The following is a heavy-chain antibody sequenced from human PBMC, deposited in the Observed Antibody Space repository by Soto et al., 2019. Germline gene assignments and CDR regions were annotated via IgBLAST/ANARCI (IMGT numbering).Heavy chain of an antibody. CDR2: ISRDGSNE. D-gene: IGHD3-10*01. V-gene: IGHV3-30-3*01. CDR1: GFTFSSYL. J-gene: IGHJ4*02. Sequence: QVQLVESGGGVVRPGRSLRLSCATSGFTFSSYLIHWVRQTPDKGLEWVAFISRDGSNEYYADSVKGRFTISRDNSKNTLYLEMNSLRAEDTAVYYCARDDEGGSDCDLGYWGQGTLVTVSS. CDR3: ARDDEGGSDCDLGY.